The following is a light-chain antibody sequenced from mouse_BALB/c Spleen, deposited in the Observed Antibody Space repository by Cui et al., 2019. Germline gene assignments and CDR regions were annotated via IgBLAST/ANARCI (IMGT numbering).Light chain of an antibody. J-gene: IGKJ1*01. V-gene: IGKV4-80*01. Sequence: QIVLTQSPATMSASLGEAITLTCSASSSGSYMHGYQQKSGTSPKLLIYSTSNLASGVPSRFSGSGSGTFYSLTISSVEAEDAADYYCHQWSSYPWTFGGGTKLEIK. CDR1: SSGSY. CDR2: STS. CDR3: HQWSSYPWT.